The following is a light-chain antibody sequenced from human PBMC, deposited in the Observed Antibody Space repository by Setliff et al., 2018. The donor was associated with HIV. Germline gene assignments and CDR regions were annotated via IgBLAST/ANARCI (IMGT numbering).Light chain of an antibody. J-gene: IGLJ2*01. CDR1: SSNIGRNT. V-gene: IGLV1-44*01. CDR3: AAWDDSLNGVV. Sequence: QSVLTQPPSASGTPGQRVTISCSGSSSNIGRNTVHWYQHLPGTAPKLVMHSNDQRPSGVPDRFSGSKSGTSASLAISGLQSEDEADYSCAAWDDSLNGVVFGGGTKVTV. CDR2: SND.